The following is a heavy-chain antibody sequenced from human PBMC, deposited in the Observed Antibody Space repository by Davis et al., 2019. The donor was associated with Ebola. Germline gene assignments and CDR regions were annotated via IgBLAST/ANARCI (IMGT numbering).Heavy chain of an antibody. CDR2: IYYSGFT. CDR1: GGSIRSYY. V-gene: IGHV4-59*12. CDR3: ARDKGPYNWFDP. J-gene: IGHJ5*02. Sequence: MPSETLSLTCTVSGGSIRSYYWSWIRQPPGKGLEWIGYIYYSGFTNYNPSLKSRATISVDTSKNQFSLILSSVTAADTAMYYCARDKGPYNWFDPWGQGTLVTVSS.